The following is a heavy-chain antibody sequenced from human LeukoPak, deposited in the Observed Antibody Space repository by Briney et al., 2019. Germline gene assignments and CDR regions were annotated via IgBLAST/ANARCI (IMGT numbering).Heavy chain of an antibody. CDR2: ISASGGST. CDR3: AKGRGYSGYDFFDY. V-gene: IGHV3-23*01. J-gene: IGHJ4*02. D-gene: IGHD5-12*01. Sequence: GGSLRLSCAASGFTFSSYATSWVRQAPGKGLEWVSAISASGGSTFYADSVKGRFTISRDNSKNTLHLQMNSLRAEDTALYYCAKGRGYSGYDFFDYWGQGTLVTVSS. CDR1: GFTFSSYA.